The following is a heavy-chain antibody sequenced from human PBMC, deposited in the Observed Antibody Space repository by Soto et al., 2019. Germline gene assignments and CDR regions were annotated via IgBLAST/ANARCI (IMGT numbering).Heavy chain of an antibody. CDR1: GFTFTAYW. CDR2: FKSDGSGT. D-gene: IGHD3-10*02. Sequence: GGSLRLSCAAIGFTFTAYWVQRVRQAPGKGLEWVARFKSDGSGTTYTDSVKGRFSTPRDNAKNTVYRQMDHLRGEHTAVYYRGRHAIFVRGVPDEYWGQGTPVTVSS. V-gene: IGHV3-74*03. CDR3: GRHAIFVRGVPDEY. J-gene: IGHJ4*02.